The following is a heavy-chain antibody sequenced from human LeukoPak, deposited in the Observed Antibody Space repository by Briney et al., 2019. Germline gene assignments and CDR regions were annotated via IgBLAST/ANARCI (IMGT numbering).Heavy chain of an antibody. Sequence: SETLSLTCTVSGGSISSSNYYWGWIRQPPGKGLEWIGSVYYSGSTYYNPSLKSRVTISVDTSKKQFSLKLSSVTAADTAVYYCARDRYSSSWYVDYWGQGTLVTVSS. CDR1: GGSISSSNYY. J-gene: IGHJ4*02. D-gene: IGHD6-13*01. CDR2: VYYSGST. CDR3: ARDRYSSSWYVDY. V-gene: IGHV4-39*07.